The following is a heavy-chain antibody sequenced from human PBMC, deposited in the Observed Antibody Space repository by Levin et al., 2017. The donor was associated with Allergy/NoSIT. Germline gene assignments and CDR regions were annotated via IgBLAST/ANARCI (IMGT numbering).Heavy chain of an antibody. CDR2: ISSDGSNR. D-gene: IGHD3-10*01. Sequence: SGESLKISCAASGFTFSKHAMHWVRQAPGKGLEWVTIISSDGSNRYYADSVKGRFTISRDNSKNTLYLQMNSLRAEDTAVYYCARGDGSGTYYPEYYYYNGTDVWGQGTTVTVSS. V-gene: IGHV3-30-3*01. CDR1: GFTFSKHA. J-gene: IGHJ6*02. CDR3: ARGDGSGTYYPEYYYYNGTDV.